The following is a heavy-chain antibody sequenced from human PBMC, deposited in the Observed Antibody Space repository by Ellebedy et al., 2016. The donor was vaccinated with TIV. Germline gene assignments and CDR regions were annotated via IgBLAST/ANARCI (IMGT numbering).Heavy chain of an antibody. D-gene: IGHD3-22*01. Sequence: ASVKVSXXASGYTFINYYMHWVRQAPGQGLEWMGIINPSGGSTRYAQKFQGRVAMTTDTSTRTVYMELNSLRSDDTAMYYCARDLNYDSSVNSYSTSTIFDNWGQGTLVTVFS. CDR3: ARDLNYDSSVNSYSTSTIFDN. CDR2: INPSGGST. V-gene: IGHV1-46*01. CDR1: GYTFINYY. J-gene: IGHJ4*02.